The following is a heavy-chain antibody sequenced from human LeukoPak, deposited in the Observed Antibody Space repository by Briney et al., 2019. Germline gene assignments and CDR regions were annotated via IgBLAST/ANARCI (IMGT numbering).Heavy chain of an antibody. V-gene: IGHV3-30*18. CDR2: ISYDGSNK. D-gene: IGHD2-8*01. CDR3: AKSMVYEDYYYYMDV. CDR1: GFTFSSYG. Sequence: GGSLRLSCAASGFTFSSYGMHWVRPAPGKGLEWVAVISYDGSNKYYADSVKGRFTISRDNSKNTLYLQMNSLRAEDTAVYYCAKSMVYEDYYYYMDVWGKGTTVTVSS. J-gene: IGHJ6*03.